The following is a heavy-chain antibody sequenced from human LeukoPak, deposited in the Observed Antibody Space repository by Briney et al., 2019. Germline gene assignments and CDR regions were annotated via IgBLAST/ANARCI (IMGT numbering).Heavy chain of an antibody. CDR1: GFTFSSYS. CDR3: ATPGVVAATSQYFQH. Sequence: PGGSLRLSCAVSGFTFSSYSMNWVRQAPGKGLEWVSYISSSSSTIYYADSVKGRFTISRDNAKNSLYLQMNSLRAEDTAVYYCATPGVVAATSQYFQHWGQGTLVTVSS. CDR2: ISSSSSTI. V-gene: IGHV3-48*01. J-gene: IGHJ1*01. D-gene: IGHD2-15*01.